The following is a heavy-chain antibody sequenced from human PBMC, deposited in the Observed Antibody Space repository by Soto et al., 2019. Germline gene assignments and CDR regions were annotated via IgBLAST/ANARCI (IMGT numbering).Heavy chain of an antibody. V-gene: IGHV4-59*01. CDR1: GGSISSYY. J-gene: IGHJ6*02. Sequence: QVQLQESGPGLVKPSESLSLTCTVSGGSISSYYWSLIRQPPGKGLEWIGYIYYSGSTNYNPSLKSRVTISVDTSKTQFSLKLSSVTAADTAVYYCARAAARYYGMDVWGQGTTVTVSS. CDR2: IYYSGST. D-gene: IGHD6-6*01. CDR3: ARAAARYYGMDV.